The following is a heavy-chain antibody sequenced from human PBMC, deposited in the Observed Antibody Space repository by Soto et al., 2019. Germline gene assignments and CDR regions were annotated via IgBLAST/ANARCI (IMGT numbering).Heavy chain of an antibody. CDR3: TRDRGYWATEFYYQAMDE. D-gene: IGHD3-10*01. Sequence: WGSLRLSCISAGFTFRTYTMNWVRQAPWKGLEWVSGIRGFSPYTFYAESVKGRFTISRDNAKNSLFLQMNSLRAEDTAVYYFTRDRGYWATEFYYQAMDEWRQGRKV. J-gene: IGHJ6*01. CDR2: IRGFSPYT. V-gene: IGHV3-21*03. CDR1: GFTFRTYT.